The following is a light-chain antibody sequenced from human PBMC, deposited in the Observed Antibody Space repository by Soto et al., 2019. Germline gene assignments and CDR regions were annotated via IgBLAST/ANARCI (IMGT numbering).Light chain of an antibody. J-gene: IGKJ2*01. CDR3: QQRSNWLMYT. CDR2: DAS. CDR1: QSVSSY. V-gene: IGKV3-11*01. Sequence: EIVLTQSPATLSLSPGERATLSCRASQSVSSYLAWYQQKPGQAPRLLIYDASNRATGIAARFSGSGSGTDFTLTISSLEPEAFAVYYCQQRSNWLMYTFGQGTKLEIK.